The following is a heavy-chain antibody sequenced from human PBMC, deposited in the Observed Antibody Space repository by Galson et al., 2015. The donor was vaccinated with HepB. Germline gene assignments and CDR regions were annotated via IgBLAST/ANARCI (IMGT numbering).Heavy chain of an antibody. CDR2: ISSSSTTI. CDR1: GFTFSSYS. V-gene: IGHV3-48*04. Sequence: SLRLSCAASGFTFSSYSMNWVRPAPGKGLAWDSFISSSSTTIYYADSVKGRFTISRDDAKKSLYLQMNSRRAEDTAVYSCARDLTGYSSTWRRYWFFDLWGRGTLVTVSS. CDR3: ARDLTGYSSTWRRYWFFDL. J-gene: IGHJ2*01. D-gene: IGHD6-13*01.